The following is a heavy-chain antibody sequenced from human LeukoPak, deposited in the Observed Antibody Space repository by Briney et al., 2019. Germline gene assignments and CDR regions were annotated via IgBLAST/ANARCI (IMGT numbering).Heavy chain of an antibody. CDR1: GFTFTNHA. D-gene: IGHD3-9*01. CDR2: ISGNGGST. Sequence: GGSLRLSCAASGFTFTNHAMQWVRQAPGKGLEYVSAISGNGGSTYYANSVKGGFTISRDNSKNTVYLQMGSLRPEDMAVYYCARAGVVRYVAWLINYYMDVWGKGTTVTVSS. V-gene: IGHV3-64*01. CDR3: ARAGVVRYVAWLINYYMDV. J-gene: IGHJ6*03.